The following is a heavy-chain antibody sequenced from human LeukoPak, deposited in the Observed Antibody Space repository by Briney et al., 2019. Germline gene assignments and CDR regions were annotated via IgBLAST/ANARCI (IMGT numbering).Heavy chain of an antibody. V-gene: IGHV4-39*07. CDR3: ARDLRVRGVKNWFDP. J-gene: IGHJ5*02. D-gene: IGHD3-10*01. Sequence: SETLSLTCTVSGGSISSSSYYWAWIRQPPGKGLEWIGSIYYSGNTYYKSSLKSRVTISVDTSKNQFSLKLSSVTAADTAVYYCARDLRVRGVKNWFDPWGQGTLVTVSS. CDR2: IYYSGNT. CDR1: GGSISSSSYY.